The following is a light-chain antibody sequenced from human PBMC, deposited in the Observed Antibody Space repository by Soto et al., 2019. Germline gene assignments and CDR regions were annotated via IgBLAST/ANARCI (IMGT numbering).Light chain of an antibody. CDR3: QHYGSSPYT. CDR2: GAS. J-gene: IGKJ2*01. V-gene: IGKV3-20*01. Sequence: EIVLTQSPGTLSLSPGERATLSCRASQSVSSSYLAWYQQKPGQAPRLLIYGASSRATGIPDRFSGSGSGSDVTLTISRLEPEDLAVYYCQHYGSSPYTFGQGTKLEIK. CDR1: QSVSSSY.